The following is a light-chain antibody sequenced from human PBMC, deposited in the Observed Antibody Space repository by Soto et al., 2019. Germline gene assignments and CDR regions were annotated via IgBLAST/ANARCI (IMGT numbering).Light chain of an antibody. CDR1: SSDVGDYNY. J-gene: IGLJ2*01. V-gene: IGLV2-8*01. Sequence: QSVLTQPPSASGSPGQSVTISCTGTSSDVGDYNYVSWYQQHPGKAPKFMIYEVSKRPSGAPDRFTGSKSGNTASLTVSGLQAEDEADYYCSSYAGSNNVVFGGGTKLTLL. CDR3: SSYAGSNNVV. CDR2: EVS.